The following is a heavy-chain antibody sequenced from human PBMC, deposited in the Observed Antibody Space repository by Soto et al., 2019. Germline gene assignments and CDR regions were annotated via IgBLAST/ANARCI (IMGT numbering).Heavy chain of an antibody. CDR2: IIPILGTA. D-gene: IGHD2-21*02. CDR1: GGTFSSYA. J-gene: IGHJ4*02. CDR3: ARAVGYCGGDCYTFDY. Sequence: QVQLVQSGAEVKKPGSSVKVSCKASGGTFSSYAISWVRQAPGQGLEWMGGIIPILGTANYAQKFQGRVTNTADESTNTGYQEVRRLGSEDTAVYYCARAVGYCGGDCYTFDYWGQGTLVTVSS. V-gene: IGHV1-69*11.